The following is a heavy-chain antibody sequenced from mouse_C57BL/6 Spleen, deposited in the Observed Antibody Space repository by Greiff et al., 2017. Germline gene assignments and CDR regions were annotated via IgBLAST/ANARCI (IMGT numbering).Heavy chain of an antibody. V-gene: IGHV3-1*01. J-gene: IGHJ4*01. CDR1: GYSITSGYD. D-gene: IGHD1-1*02. CDR2: ISYSGST. Sequence: EVKLQESGPGMVKPSQSLSLTCTVTGYSITSGYDWHWIRHFPGNKLEWMGYISYSGSTNYNPSLKSRISITHDTSKNHFFLKLNSVTTEDTATYYCARGVGNYAMDYWGQGTSVTVSS. CDR3: ARGVGNYAMDY.